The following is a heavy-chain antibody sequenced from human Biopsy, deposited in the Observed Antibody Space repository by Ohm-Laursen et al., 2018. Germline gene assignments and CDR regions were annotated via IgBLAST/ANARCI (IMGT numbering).Heavy chain of an antibody. CDR2: ILSTGST. J-gene: IGHJ4*02. CDR3: ARVVGAATGFDS. D-gene: IGHD1-26*01. V-gene: IGHV4-59*01. CDR1: GDSISGYY. Sequence: GTLSLTCAVSGDSISGYYWNWIRQPQGKRLEWIGYILSTGSTDYNPSLQSRVSISLDLSTDQFSLKVDSVTAADTAVYYCARVVGAATGFDSWGRGTPVIVSS.